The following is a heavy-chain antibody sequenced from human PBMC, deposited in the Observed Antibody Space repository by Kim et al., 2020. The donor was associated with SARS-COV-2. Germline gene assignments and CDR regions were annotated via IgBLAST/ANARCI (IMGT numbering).Heavy chain of an antibody. V-gene: IGHV3-30*01. CDR3: ARDQGGSYYRGAYFDY. Sequence: SVKGRFTIPIDNSKNTLYLQVNSLRAEDTAVYYCARDQGGSYYRGAYFDYWGQGTLVTVSS. J-gene: IGHJ4*02. D-gene: IGHD1-26*01.